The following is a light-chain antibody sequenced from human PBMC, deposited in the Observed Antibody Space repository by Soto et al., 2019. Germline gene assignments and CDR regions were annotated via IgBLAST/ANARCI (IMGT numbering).Light chain of an antibody. J-gene: IGLJ2*01. V-gene: IGLV2-14*01. CDR2: DVS. CDR1: SSDVGGYNY. CDR3: SSYTSSSTLVV. Sequence: QSVLTQPASVSGSPGPSITISCTGTSSDVGGYNYVSWYQQHPGKAPKLMIYDVSNRPSGVSNRFSGYKSGNTASLTISGLQAEDEADYYCSSYTSSSTLVVFGGGTQLTVL.